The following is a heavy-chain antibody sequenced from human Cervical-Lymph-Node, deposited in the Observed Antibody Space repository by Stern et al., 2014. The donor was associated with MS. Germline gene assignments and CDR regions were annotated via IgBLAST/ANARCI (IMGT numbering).Heavy chain of an antibody. CDR1: GGSISSGSYY. CDR3: ASRSHWGSDY. Sequence: QVQLQESGPGLVKPSQTLSLTCTVSGGSISSGSYYWSWIRQPAGKGLEWIGRIYTSGSTNYNPSLKSRVTISGDTSKNQFSLKLSSVTAADTAVYYCASRSHWGSDYWGQGTLVTVSS. CDR2: IYTSGST. J-gene: IGHJ4*02. V-gene: IGHV4-61*02. D-gene: IGHD7-27*01.